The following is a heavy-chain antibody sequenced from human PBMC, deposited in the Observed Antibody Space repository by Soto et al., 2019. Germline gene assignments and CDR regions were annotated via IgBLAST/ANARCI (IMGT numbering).Heavy chain of an antibody. J-gene: IGHJ5*01. CDR3: ARLVSLLQPIDS. CDR1: GYTFTNYW. V-gene: IGHV5-51*01. D-gene: IGHD4-4*01. CDR2: IFPRDFDV. Sequence: GESLKISCQTSGYTFTNYWVGWVRQMPGGGLEWLGLIFPRDFDVRYSPSFEGQVTISADRSTATAFLQWRSLGASDSALYFCARLVSLLQPIDSWGQGTPVTVSS.